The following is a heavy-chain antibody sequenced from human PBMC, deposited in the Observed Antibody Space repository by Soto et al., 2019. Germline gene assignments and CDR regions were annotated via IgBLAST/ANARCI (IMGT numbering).Heavy chain of an antibody. J-gene: IGHJ6*02. CDR2: VHPSGST. CDR1: SAYLGDHY. V-gene: IGHV4-34*01. D-gene: IGHD1-26*01. Sequence: PSETLCLTCTVFSAYLGDHYWAWIRQSPDKGLEWIGEVHPSGSTDYYPSLKSRVTISVDTSKNQFSLKLSSVTAADTAVYYCARPRGRYYYYGMDVWGQGTTVTVSS. CDR3: ARPRGRYYYYGMDV.